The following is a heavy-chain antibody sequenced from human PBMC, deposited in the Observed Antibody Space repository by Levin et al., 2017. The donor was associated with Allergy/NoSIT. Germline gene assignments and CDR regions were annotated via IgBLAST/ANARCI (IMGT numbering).Heavy chain of an antibody. J-gene: IGHJ3*02. Sequence: GESLKISCKGSGYSFTSYWIGWVRQMPGKGLEWMGIIYPGDSDTRYSPSFQGQVTISAEKSISTAYLQWSSLKASDTAMYYCAKTKYSSSWDRNAFDIWGQGTMVTVSS. CDR2: IYPGDSDT. D-gene: IGHD6-13*01. CDR1: GYSFTSYW. CDR3: AKTKYSSSWDRNAFDI. V-gene: IGHV5-51*01.